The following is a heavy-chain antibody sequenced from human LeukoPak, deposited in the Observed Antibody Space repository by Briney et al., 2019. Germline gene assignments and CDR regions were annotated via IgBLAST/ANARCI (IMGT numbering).Heavy chain of an antibody. J-gene: IGHJ5*02. D-gene: IGHD3-3*01. CDR2: IYYSGST. CDR3: ARAFKYYDFWSGTTGGGIWFDP. V-gene: IGHV4-59*11. CDR1: GGSISSHY. Sequence: PSETLSLTCTVSGGSISSHYWSWIRQPPGKGLEWIGYIYYSGSTNYNPSLKSRVTISVDTSKNQFSLKLSSVTAADTAVYYCARAFKYYDFWSGTTGGGIWFDPWGQGTLVTVSS.